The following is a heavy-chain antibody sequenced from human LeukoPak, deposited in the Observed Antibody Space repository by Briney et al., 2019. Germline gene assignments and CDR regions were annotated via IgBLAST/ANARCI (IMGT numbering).Heavy chain of an antibody. J-gene: IGHJ6*03. CDR1: GGSISSHY. D-gene: IGHD3-3*01. V-gene: IGHV4-59*11. CDR3: ARGDYDFWSGSIYYCYYMDV. CDR2: IYYSGST. Sequence: SETLSLTCTVSGGSISSHYWSWIRQPPGKGLEWIGYIYYSGSTNYNPSLKSRVTISVDTSKNQFSLKLSSVTAADTAVYYCARGDYDFWSGSIYYCYYMDVWGKGTTVTVSS.